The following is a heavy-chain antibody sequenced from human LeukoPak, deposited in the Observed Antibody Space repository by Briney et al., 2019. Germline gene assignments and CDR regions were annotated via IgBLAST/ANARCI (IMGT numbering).Heavy chain of an antibody. Sequence: PSETLSLTCTVSGGSISPYYWSWIRQPPGKGLEWIGYVYYSGSTNYNPSLKSRVTISVDTSKNQFSLKLSSVTAADTAVYYCAREVGWNCGDYWGQGTLVTVSS. CDR3: AREVGWNCGDY. CDR2: VYYSGST. J-gene: IGHJ4*02. D-gene: IGHD1-7*01. V-gene: IGHV4-59*12. CDR1: GGSISPYY.